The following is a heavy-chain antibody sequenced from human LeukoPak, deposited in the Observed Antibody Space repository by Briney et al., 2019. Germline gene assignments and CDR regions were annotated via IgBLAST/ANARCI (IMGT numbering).Heavy chain of an antibody. J-gene: IGHJ4*02. D-gene: IGHD5-24*01. CDR2: ISGSDGST. Sequence: GGSLGLSCAASGFTFSSYAMNWVRQAPGKGLEWVSSISGSDGSTYYADFVKGRFTISRDNSKNTLHLQMNSLRAEDTAVYYCAKSLGVGGYTRYKGFDQWGQGTLVPVSS. V-gene: IGHV3-23*01. CDR1: GFTFSSYA. CDR3: AKSLGVGGYTRYKGFDQ.